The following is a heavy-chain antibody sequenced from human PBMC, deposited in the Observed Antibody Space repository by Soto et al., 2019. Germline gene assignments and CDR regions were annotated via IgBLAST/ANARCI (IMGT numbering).Heavy chain of an antibody. CDR1: GFTFSGYW. Sequence: EVQLVESEGGLVQPGGSLRLSCAASGFTFSGYWMHWVRQAPGKGLVWVSRIHSDGSATTYADSVKGRFTNSRDNTKNTVYLQMNSLGAEDTAVYFCARGGSGNFDSWGRGTLVAVSS. CDR3: ARGGSGNFDS. CDR2: IHSDGSAT. J-gene: IGHJ4*02. D-gene: IGHD6-25*01. V-gene: IGHV3-74*03.